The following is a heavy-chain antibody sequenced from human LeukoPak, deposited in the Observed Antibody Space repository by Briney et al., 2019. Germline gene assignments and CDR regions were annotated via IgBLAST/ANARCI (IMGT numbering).Heavy chain of an antibody. D-gene: IGHD3-10*01. Sequence: SGPTLVNPSPTLSLTRTVSGGSISSGGYYWSWIRQHPGKGLEWIGYIYYSGSTYYNPSLKSRVTISVDTSKNQFSLKLSSVTAADTAVYYCARDYPVWFGEYGMDVWGQGTTVTVSS. CDR1: GGSISSGGYY. CDR2: IYYSGST. V-gene: IGHV4-31*03. J-gene: IGHJ6*02. CDR3: ARDYPVWFGEYGMDV.